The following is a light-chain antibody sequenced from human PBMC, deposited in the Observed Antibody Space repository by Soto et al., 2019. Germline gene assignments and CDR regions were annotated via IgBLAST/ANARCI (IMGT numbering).Light chain of an antibody. CDR1: QSVSSCY. J-gene: IGKJ2*01. CDR2: GAS. Sequence: EIVLTQSPGTLSLSPGERATLSCRASQSVSSCYLAWYQQRPGQAPRLLIYGASSGATGIPDRFSGSGSGTDFTLTISRLEPEDFAVYYCQQYGSSLPTYTFGQGTKLEIK. V-gene: IGKV3-20*01. CDR3: QQYGSSLPTYT.